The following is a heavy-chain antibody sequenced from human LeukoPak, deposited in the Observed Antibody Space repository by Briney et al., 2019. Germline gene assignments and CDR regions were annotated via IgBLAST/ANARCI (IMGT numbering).Heavy chain of an antibody. CDR2: TYYRAKWYN. CDR1: GDGVSSNSAA. D-gene: IGHD2-15*01. CDR3: ARESKGYCSGGSCYLHYYYYGMDV. Sequence: SQTLSLTCAISGDGVSSNSAAWNWIRQSPSRGLEWLGRTYYRAKWYNDYAVSVKSRITINPDTSKNQFSLQLNSVTPEDTAVYYCARESKGYCSGGSCYLHYYYYGMDVWGQGTTVTVSS. J-gene: IGHJ6*02. V-gene: IGHV6-1*01.